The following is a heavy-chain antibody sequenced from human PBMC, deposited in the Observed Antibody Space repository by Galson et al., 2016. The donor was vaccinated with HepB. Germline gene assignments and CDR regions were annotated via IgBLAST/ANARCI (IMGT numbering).Heavy chain of an antibody. D-gene: IGHD3-16*01. Sequence: SVKVSCKASGYNFTNYAMHWVRQAPGQRPEWMGWINVATGNRRYLQKLQGRVTLTGDTSASTAYMELSSLRSEDTAVYYCARDSWGGAFDIWGQGTMVTVSS. CDR2: INVATGNR. CDR3: ARDSWGGAFDI. V-gene: IGHV1-3*01. CDR1: GYNFTNYA. J-gene: IGHJ3*02.